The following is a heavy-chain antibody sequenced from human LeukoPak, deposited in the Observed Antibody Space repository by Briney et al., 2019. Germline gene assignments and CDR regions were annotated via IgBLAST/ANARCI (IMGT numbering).Heavy chain of an antibody. CDR1: GGSISNYY. D-gene: IGHD3-10*01. V-gene: IGHV4-59*01. J-gene: IGHJ3*02. CDR2: IYYSGNT. Sequence: SETLSLTCTVSGGSISNYYWSWIRQPPGKGLEWMGYIYYSGNTNYNPSLKSRVTISVDTSKNQFSLKLSSVTAADTAMYYCARASPYYGSGAHVFNIWGQGTMVTVSS. CDR3: ARASPYYGSGAHVFNI.